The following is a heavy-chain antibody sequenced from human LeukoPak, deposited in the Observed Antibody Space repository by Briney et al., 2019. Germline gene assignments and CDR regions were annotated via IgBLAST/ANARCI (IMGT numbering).Heavy chain of an antibody. D-gene: IGHD6-19*01. V-gene: IGHV3-21*01. CDR1: GFTFSSYS. J-gene: IGHJ4*02. CDR3: ARNHGSGWYYFDY. Sequence: GGSLRLSCAASGFTFSSYSMNWVRQAPGKGLEWVSSISSSSSYIYYADSVKGRFTISRDNARNSLYLQMNSLRAEDTAVYYCARNHGSGWYYFDYWGQGTLVTVSS. CDR2: ISSSSSYI.